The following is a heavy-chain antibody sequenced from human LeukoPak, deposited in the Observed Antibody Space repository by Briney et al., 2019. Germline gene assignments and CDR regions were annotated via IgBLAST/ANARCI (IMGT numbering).Heavy chain of an antibody. D-gene: IGHD1-26*01. CDR1: GGTFSSYA. J-gene: IGHJ4*02. Sequence: SVKVSCKASGGTFSSYAISWVRQAPGQGLEWMGGIIPIFGTANYAQKFQGRVTITTDESTSTAYMELSSLRSEDTAVYYCAMRGYSGSYSGHDYWGQGTLVTVSS. CDR3: AMRGYSGSYSGHDY. V-gene: IGHV1-69*05. CDR2: IIPIFGTA.